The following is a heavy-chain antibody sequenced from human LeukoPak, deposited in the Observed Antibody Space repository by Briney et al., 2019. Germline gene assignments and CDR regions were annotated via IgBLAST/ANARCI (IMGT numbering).Heavy chain of an antibody. CDR1: GFTFSDFP. Sequence: QPGGSLKLSCAASGFTFSDFPMIWVRQAPGKGLEWVSSIFPSSGEIHYADSVKGRFTISRDNSRSTLSLQMDSLRAEDTATYYCATYRQIEVPFEFWGQGTLVTVSS. CDR2: IFPSSGEI. J-gene: IGHJ4*02. V-gene: IGHV3-23*01. D-gene: IGHD1-1*01. CDR3: ATYRQIEVPFEF.